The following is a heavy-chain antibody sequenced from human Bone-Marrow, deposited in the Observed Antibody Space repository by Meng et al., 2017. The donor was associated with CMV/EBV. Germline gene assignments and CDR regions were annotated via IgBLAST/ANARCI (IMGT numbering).Heavy chain of an antibody. CDR2: IYYSGST. CDR3: ARVPRSGGWYALDF. J-gene: IGHJ4*02. CDR1: GGSISSGDYY. Sequence: SETLSLTCTVSGGSISSGDYYWSWIRQPPGKGLEWIGYIYYSGSTYYNPSLKSRVTISVDTSKNQFSLKLSSVTAADTAVYYCARVPRSGGWYALDFWDEGTLVTVSS. V-gene: IGHV4-30-4*08. D-gene: IGHD6-19*01.